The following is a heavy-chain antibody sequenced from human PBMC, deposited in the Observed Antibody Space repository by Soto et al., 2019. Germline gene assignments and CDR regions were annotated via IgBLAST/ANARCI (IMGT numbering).Heavy chain of an antibody. CDR3: ARDWSRYFDSSGLMWFY. V-gene: IGHV1-18*04. J-gene: IGHJ4*02. D-gene: IGHD3-22*01. CDR1: GYTFNYYG. Sequence: ASVKVSCKASGYTFNYYGISWVRQAPGQGLEWVGWISAHNGDTKYAQNLQGRLTLTTDTSTSTAYMELTSLTSDDTAVYYCARDWSRYFDSSGLMWFYWGQGTLATVPS. CDR2: ISAHNGDT.